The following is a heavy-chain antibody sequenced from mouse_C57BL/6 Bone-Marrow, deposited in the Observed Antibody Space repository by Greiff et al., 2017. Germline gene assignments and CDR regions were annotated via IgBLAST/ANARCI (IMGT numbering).Heavy chain of an antibody. CDR3: ARHRWLLPLDY. CDR1: GYTFTSYG. D-gene: IGHD2-3*01. J-gene: IGHJ2*01. V-gene: IGHV1-81*01. Sequence: VQLQQSGAELARPGASVKLSCKASGYTFTSYGISWEKQRTGQGLEWIGEIYPRSGNTYYNEKFKGKATLTADKSSSTAYMELRSLTYEDSAVYFCARHRWLLPLDYWGQGTTLTVSS. CDR2: IYPRSGNT.